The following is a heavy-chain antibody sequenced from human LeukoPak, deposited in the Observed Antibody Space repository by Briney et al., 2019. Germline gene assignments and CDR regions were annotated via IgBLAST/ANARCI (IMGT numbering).Heavy chain of an antibody. Sequence: ASVKVSCKASGYTFTSYGINWVRQAPGQGLEWMGWINTYKGNTYYAQNFQDRVTMTTDTSTTTGYMELRSLTSDDTAVYYCARAGGWTREDYKDESYHIWGQGTVVTVSS. CDR1: GYTFTSYG. D-gene: IGHD6-19*01. CDR2: INTYKGNT. V-gene: IGHV1-18*01. J-gene: IGHJ3*02. CDR3: ARAGGWTREDYKDESYHI.